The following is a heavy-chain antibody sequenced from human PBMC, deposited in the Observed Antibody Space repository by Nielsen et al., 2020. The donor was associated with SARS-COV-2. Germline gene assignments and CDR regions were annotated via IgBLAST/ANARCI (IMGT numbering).Heavy chain of an antibody. Sequence: SVQVSCKASGYFFTGYYMLCVRQAPGQGLVGMGWINLNSGGTNYAQKFQGWVIMTKGTSISTAYMELSRLRSDDTAVYYCARGGQLGIWSRVADGFDYWGQGTLDTVSS. D-gene: IGHD7-27*01. V-gene: IGHV1-2*04. CDR3: ARGGQLGIWSRVADGFDY. CDR2: INLNSGGT. CDR1: GYFFTGYY. J-gene: IGHJ4*02.